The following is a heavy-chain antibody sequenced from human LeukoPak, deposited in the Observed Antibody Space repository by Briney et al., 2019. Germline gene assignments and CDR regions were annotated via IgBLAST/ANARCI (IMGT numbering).Heavy chain of an antibody. D-gene: IGHD6-19*01. CDR1: GGSISSGSYY. Sequence: SQTLSLTCTVSGGSISSGSYYWSWIRQPAGKGLEWIGRIYTSGSTNYNPSLKSRVTISVDTSKNQFSLKLSSVTAADTAVYCCAREQVGIAVAGLRGLDYWGQGTLVTVSS. CDR3: AREQVGIAVAGLRGLDY. V-gene: IGHV4-61*02. CDR2: IYTSGST. J-gene: IGHJ4*02.